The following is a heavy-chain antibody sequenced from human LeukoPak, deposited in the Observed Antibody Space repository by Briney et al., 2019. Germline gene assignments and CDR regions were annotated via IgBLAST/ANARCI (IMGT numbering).Heavy chain of an antibody. CDR2: ITPFNGNT. CDR1: GYTFTYRY. D-gene: IGHD5-24*01. Sequence: SVKVSCKASGYTFTYRYLHWVRQAPGQALEWMGWITPFNGNTNYARKFQDRVTITRDRSMSTAYMELSSLRSEDTAMYYCANGPDGYNTYWGQGTLVTVSS. J-gene: IGHJ4*02. CDR3: ANGPDGYNTY. V-gene: IGHV1-45*02.